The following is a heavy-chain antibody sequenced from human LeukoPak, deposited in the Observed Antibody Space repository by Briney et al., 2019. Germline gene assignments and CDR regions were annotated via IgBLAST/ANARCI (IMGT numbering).Heavy chain of an antibody. Sequence: GGSLRLSCAASGFTFSSYAMSWVRQAPGKGLEWVSAISGSGGSTYYADSVKGRFTISRDNSKNTLYLQMNSLRAEDTAVYYCAKTPGPGHDFWSGYSYYFDYWGQGTLVTVSS. D-gene: IGHD3-3*01. V-gene: IGHV3-23*01. CDR1: GFTFSSYA. J-gene: IGHJ4*02. CDR2: ISGSGGST. CDR3: AKTPGPGHDFWSGYSYYFDY.